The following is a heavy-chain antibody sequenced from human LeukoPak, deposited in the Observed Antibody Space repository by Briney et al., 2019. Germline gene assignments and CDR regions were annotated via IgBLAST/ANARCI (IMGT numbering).Heavy chain of an antibody. CDR2: IYPGDSDT. J-gene: IGHJ4*02. V-gene: IGHV5-51*01. CDR1: GYSFTSYW. CDR3: ASPSSSYYYGVDY. Sequence: PGESLKISCKGSGYSFTSYWIGWVRQMPGKGLEWMGIIYPGDSDTRYSPSFQGQVTISADKSINTAYLQWSSLKASDTAMYYCASPSSSYYYGVDYWGQGTLVTVSS. D-gene: IGHD3-22*01.